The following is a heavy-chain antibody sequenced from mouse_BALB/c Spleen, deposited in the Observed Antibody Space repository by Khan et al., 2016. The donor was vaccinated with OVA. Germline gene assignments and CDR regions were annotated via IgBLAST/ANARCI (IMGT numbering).Heavy chain of an antibody. J-gene: IGHJ3*01. CDR3: VVGRAY. V-gene: IGHV3-2*02. D-gene: IGHD1-1*02. CDR2: ITYSGST. CDR1: GYSITTDYA. Sequence: VQLKESGPGLVKPSQSLSLTCTVTGYSITTDYAWYWIRQLPGNKLEWMGYITYSGSTSYNPSLKSRFSISRDTSKNQFFLQLNSVTTEDTANYYGVVGRAYWGQGTLVTVSA.